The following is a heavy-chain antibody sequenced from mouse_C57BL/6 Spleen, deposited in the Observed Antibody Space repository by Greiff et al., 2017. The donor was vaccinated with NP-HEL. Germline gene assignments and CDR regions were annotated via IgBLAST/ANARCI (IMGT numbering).Heavy chain of an antibody. J-gene: IGHJ4*01. V-gene: IGHV1-64*01. CDR2: IHPNSGST. Sequence: QVQLQQSGAELVKPGASVKLSCKASGYTFTSYWMHWVKQRPGQGLEWIGMIHPNSGSTNYNEKFKSKATLTVDKSSSTAYMQLSSLTSEDSAVYYCASHYYGSSSYAMDYWGQGTSVTVSS. CDR1: GYTFTSYW. D-gene: IGHD1-1*01. CDR3: ASHYYGSSSYAMDY.